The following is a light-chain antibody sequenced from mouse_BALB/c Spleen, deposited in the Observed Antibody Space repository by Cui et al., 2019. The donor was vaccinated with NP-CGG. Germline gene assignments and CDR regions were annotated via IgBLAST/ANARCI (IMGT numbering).Light chain of an antibody. CDR2: GTN. V-gene: IGLV1*01. J-gene: IGLJ1*01. CDR3: ALWYSNHWV. CDR1: TGTVTTSNY. Sequence: QAVVTKEFALTTSPSEEVTHTCRPSTGTVTTSNYANWVQEKPDHLFTGLIGGTNNRAPGVPARFSGSLIGDKAALTITGAQTEDEAIYFCALWYSNHWVFGGGTKLTVL.